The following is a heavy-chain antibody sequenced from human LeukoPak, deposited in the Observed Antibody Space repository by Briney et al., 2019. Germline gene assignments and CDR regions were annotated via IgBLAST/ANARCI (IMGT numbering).Heavy chain of an antibody. J-gene: IGHJ4*02. D-gene: IGHD5-12*01. CDR3: ARYIVAISQLGRESDYFDY. Sequence: SETLSLTCTVSGGSISSYYWNWIRQPAGKGLEWIGRIYPSGSTNYNPSLKSRVTMSVDTSKNQFSLKLSSVTAADTAVYYCARYIVAISQLGRESDYFDYWGQGTLVTVSS. CDR2: IYPSGST. CDR1: GGSISSYY. V-gene: IGHV4-4*07.